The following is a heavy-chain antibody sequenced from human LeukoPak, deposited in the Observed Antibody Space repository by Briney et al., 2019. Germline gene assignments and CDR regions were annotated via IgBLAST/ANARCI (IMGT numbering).Heavy chain of an antibody. J-gene: IGHJ4*02. CDR3: AKGGGWLVDY. V-gene: IGHV3-43*02. Sequence: PGGSLRLSCAASGFTFHDYAMHWVRQAPGKGLEWVSHISGDGRSTYYADSVKGRFTISRDNSKNSQYLQMNSLTTEDTAMYYCAKGGGWLVDYWGQGTLVAVS. CDR2: ISGDGRST. D-gene: IGHD6-19*01. CDR1: GFTFHDYA.